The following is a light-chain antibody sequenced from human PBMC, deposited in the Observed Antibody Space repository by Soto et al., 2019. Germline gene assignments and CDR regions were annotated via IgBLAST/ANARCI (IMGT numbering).Light chain of an antibody. CDR3: QQSYSTPI. J-gene: IGKJ4*01. CDR1: QSISSY. Sequence: DIQMTQSPSSLSASVGDRVTITCRASQSISSYLNWYQQKPGKAPKLLIYAASSLQSGVPSRFSGSGSGTDFTLTISRLQPEDFATYYCQQSYSTPIFGGGTKVDIK. CDR2: AAS. V-gene: IGKV1-39*01.